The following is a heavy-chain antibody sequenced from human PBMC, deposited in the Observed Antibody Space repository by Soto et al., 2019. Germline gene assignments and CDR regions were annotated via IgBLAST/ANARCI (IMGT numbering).Heavy chain of an antibody. V-gene: IGHV4-38-2*01. CDR3: ARGWYYFDF. CDR1: VEPMTGGYY. D-gene: IGHD2-15*01. Sequence: SETLSLTCDVSVEPMTGGYYWGWIRQSPGKGLEWIGSIYYGGITYYNPSLRSRLAISIDTSKNQFSLTLTAVTAADTALYFCARGWYYFDFRGRGTLVTSPQ. J-gene: IGHJ4*02. CDR2: IYYGGIT.